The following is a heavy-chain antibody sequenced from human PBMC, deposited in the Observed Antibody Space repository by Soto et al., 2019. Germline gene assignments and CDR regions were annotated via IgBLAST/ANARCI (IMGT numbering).Heavy chain of an antibody. V-gene: IGHV3-53*02. CDR2: IYSGGET. J-gene: IGHJ4*02. Sequence: EVRLVETGGGLIQSGGSLRLSCAVSEISVSRNYMSWVRQAPGKGLEWVSVIYSGGETHYADSVKGRFTISRDNSKNTLYLQMDSLRADDTAVYYCVGYPQFYSWGQGTLVTVSS. CDR1: EISVSRNY. CDR3: VGYPQFYS.